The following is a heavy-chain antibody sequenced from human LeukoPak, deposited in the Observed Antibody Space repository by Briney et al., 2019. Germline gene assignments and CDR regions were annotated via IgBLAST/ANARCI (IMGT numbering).Heavy chain of an antibody. CDR2: ISYDGSNK. CDR3: ARDSAATNFWSGYYTGYDYYYMDV. Sequence: PGGSLRLSCAASGFTFSSYAMHWVRQAPGKGLEWVAVISYDGSNKYYADSVKGRFTISRDNAKNSLYLQMNSLRAEDTAVYYCARDSAATNFWSGYYTGYDYYYMDVWGKGTTVTVSS. V-gene: IGHV3-30*04. J-gene: IGHJ6*03. D-gene: IGHD3-3*01. CDR1: GFTFSSYA.